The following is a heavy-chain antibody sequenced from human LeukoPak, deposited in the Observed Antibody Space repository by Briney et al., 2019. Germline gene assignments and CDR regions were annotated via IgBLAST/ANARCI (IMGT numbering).Heavy chain of an antibody. J-gene: IGHJ6*03. Sequence: PSETLSLTCTVSGGSIDSSSYYWGWIRQPPGKGLEWIGSVYYSGSTYYNPSLKSRVTISVDTSKNQFSLRLSSVTAADTAVYYCASLRVTMVRGVATFYYYYYMDVWGKGTTVTVSS. V-gene: IGHV4-39*01. D-gene: IGHD3-10*01. CDR3: ASLRVTMVRGVATFYYYYYMDV. CDR2: VYYSGST. CDR1: GGSIDSSSYY.